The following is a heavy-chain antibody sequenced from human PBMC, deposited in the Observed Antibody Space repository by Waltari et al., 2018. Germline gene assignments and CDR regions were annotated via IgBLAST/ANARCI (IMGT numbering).Heavy chain of an antibody. D-gene: IGHD6-19*01. CDR3: AKDLGIEVAGLFYYDS. J-gene: IGHJ4*02. CDR2: ISSTSDFI. Sequence: EVQLVESGGGLVKPGGSLRLSCAASGFTFSNYNINWVRQAPGKGLGWVSSISSTSDFINYADAGKGPFTISRDNAKNSLFLQMNSLRVEDTAVYYCAKDLGIEVAGLFYYDSWGQGTLVTVSS. V-gene: IGHV3-21*01. CDR1: GFTFSNYN.